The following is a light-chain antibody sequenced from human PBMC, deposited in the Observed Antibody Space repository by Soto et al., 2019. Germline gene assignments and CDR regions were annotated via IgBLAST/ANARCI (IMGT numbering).Light chain of an antibody. CDR2: SNN. J-gene: IGLJ1*01. CDR3: AAWDDSLNGRYV. Sequence: QSVLTQPPSASGTPGQTVTLCCFGSSSNIGSKTENWYQQLPGTAPKLLIFSNNQRPSGVTDRFSGSKSGTSASLAISGLQSEDEADYYCAAWDDSLNGRYVFGSGTKLTVL. CDR1: SSNIGSKT. V-gene: IGLV1-44*01.